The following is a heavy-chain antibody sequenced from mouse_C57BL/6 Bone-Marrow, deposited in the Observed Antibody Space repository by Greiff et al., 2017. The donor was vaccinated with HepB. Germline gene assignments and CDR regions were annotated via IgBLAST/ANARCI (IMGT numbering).Heavy chain of an antibody. D-gene: IGHD1-1*01. CDR3: ARGTTVLDY. J-gene: IGHJ2*01. Sequence: QVQLQQPGAELVRPGSSVKLSCKASGYTFTSYWMDWVKQRPGQGLEWIGNIYPSDSETHYNQKFKDKATLTVDKSSSKAYMQLSSLTSEDSAVYYCARGTTVLDYWGQGTTLTVSS. V-gene: IGHV1-61*01. CDR1: GYTFTSYW. CDR2: IYPSDSET.